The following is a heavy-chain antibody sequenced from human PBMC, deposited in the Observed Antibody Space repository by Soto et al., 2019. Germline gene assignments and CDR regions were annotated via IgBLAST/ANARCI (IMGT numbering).Heavy chain of an antibody. D-gene: IGHD1-26*01. J-gene: IGHJ6*02. CDR2: IDPSDSYT. CDR3: ERHPLSIMGYYYYGMDV. Sequence: GESLKISCKGSGYSFTSYWISWVRQMPGKGLEWMGRIDPSDSYTNYSPSFQGHVTISADKSISTAYLQWSSLKASDTAMYYCERHPLSIMGYYYYGMDVWGQGTTVTVSS. V-gene: IGHV5-10-1*01. CDR1: GYSFTSYW.